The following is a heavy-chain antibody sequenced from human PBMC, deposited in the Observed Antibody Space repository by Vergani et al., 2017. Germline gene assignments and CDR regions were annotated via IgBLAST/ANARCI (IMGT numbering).Heavy chain of an antibody. J-gene: IGHJ3*01. V-gene: IGHV3-48*01. Sequence: QLVESGGGWVQPGGSLILSCVVSGFDFSSYIMNWVRQAPGKGLEWVSFVSTGTKSQSYAESVKGRFTISRDSVKNSLYLQMDSLRAEDTAVYYCAREYSSTSGRAFDFWGQGTKVTVSS. CDR2: VSTGTKSQ. D-gene: IGHD2-2*01. CDR3: AREYSSTSGRAFDF. CDR1: GFDFSSYI.